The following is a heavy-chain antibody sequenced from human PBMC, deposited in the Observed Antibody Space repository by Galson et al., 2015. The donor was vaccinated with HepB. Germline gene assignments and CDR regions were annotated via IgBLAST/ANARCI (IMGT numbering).Heavy chain of an antibody. J-gene: IGHJ4*02. CDR3: AQLVGTVSGQDS. D-gene: IGHD4-23*01. CDR1: GGTFNKYA. V-gene: IGHV1-69*13. Sequence: SVKVSCKASGGTFNKYAVNWVRQAPGQGLEWMGRIIPIFGTTNYAQKFQGRVTMSADVSTNTAYMELSRLTYEDTAFFYCAQLVGTVSGQDSWGQGTLVTVSS. CDR2: IIPIFGTT.